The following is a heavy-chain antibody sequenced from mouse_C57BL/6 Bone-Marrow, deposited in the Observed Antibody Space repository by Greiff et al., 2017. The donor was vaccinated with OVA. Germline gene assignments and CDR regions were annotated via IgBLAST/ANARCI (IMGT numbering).Heavy chain of an antibody. Sequence: DVHLVESGGGLVQPGGSLKLSCAASGFTFSDYYMSWVRQTPEKRLEWVPYISNGGGSTYYPDTVKGRFTISRNNAKNNLYLQMSRLKSEDTAMYYCARRDYGSSWGYFDVWGTGTTVTVSS. CDR2: ISNGGGST. J-gene: IGHJ1*03. D-gene: IGHD1-1*01. V-gene: IGHV5-12*01. CDR1: GFTFSDYY. CDR3: ARRDYGSSWGYFDV.